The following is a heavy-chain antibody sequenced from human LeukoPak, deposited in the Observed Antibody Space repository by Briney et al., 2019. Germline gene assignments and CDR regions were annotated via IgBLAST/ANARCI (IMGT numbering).Heavy chain of an antibody. CDR1: GGAISSYY. D-gene: IGHD1-26*01. CDR2: IYYSGST. CDR3: VRGGIVGTTARIPLFDY. J-gene: IGHJ4*02. Sequence: PSETLSLTCTVSGGAISSYYWSWVRQPPGKGLEWIGYIYYSGSTNYNPSLKSRVTMSADTSKNQFSLKLSSVTAADTAVYYCVRGGIVGTTARIPLFDYWGQGTLVTVSS. V-gene: IGHV4-59*01.